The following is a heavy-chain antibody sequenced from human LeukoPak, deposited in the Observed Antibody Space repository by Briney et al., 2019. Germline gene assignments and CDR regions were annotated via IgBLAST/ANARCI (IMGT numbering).Heavy chain of an antibody. V-gene: IGHV3-7*01. D-gene: IGHD1-26*01. CDR1: GFTFSSYW. Sequence: GGSLRLSCAASGFTFSSYWMSWVRQAPGKGLEWVANIKQDGSEKYYVDSVKGRFTISRDNAKNSLYLQMNSLRAEDTAVYYCARDRGMGAGRPPKYYFDYWGQGTLVTVSS. CDR2: IKQDGSEK. CDR3: ARDRGMGAGRPPKYYFDY. J-gene: IGHJ4*02.